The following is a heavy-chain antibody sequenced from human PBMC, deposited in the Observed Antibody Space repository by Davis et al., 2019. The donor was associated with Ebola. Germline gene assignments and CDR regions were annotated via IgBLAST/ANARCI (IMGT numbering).Heavy chain of an antibody. Sequence: PGGSLRLSCAASGFTFSGSSMHWVRQASRKGLEWVGRIRSKANSYATAYAASVTGRFTISRDDSTNTAYLQMNSMKTEDTTVYYCTHSRADSDYWGQGTLVTVSS. J-gene: IGHJ4*02. D-gene: IGHD6-25*01. V-gene: IGHV3-73*01. CDR1: GFTFSGSS. CDR2: IRSKANSYAT. CDR3: THSRADSDY.